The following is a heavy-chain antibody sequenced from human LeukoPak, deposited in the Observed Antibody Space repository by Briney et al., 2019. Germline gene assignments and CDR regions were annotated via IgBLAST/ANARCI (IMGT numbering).Heavy chain of an antibody. CDR2: IIPIFGTA. D-gene: IGHD1-26*01. CDR3: ARDQPWGGSYGGAYFDY. Sequence: ASVKVSCKASGGTFSSYAISWVRQAPGQGLEWMGGIIPIFGTANYAQKFQGRVTITADESTSTAYMELSSLRSEDTAVYYCARDQPWGGSYGGAYFDYWGQGTLVTVSS. J-gene: IGHJ4*02. V-gene: IGHV1-69*13. CDR1: GGTFSSYA.